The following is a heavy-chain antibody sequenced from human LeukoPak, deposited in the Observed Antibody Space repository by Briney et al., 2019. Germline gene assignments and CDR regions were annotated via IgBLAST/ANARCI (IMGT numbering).Heavy chain of an antibody. V-gene: IGHV1-69*13. CDR3: ARGYYYDSSGYYSGNWFDP. J-gene: IGHJ5*02. CDR2: IIPIFGTA. CDR1: GGTFSSYA. D-gene: IGHD3-22*01. Sequence: SVKVSCKASGGTFSSYAISWVRQAPGQGLEWIGGIIPIFGTANYAQKFQGRVTITADESTSTAYMELSSLRSEDTAVYYCARGYYYDSSGYYSGNWFDPWGQGTLVTVSS.